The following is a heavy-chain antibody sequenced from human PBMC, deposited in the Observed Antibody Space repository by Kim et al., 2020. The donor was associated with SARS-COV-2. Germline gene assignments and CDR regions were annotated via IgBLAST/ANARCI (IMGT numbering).Heavy chain of an antibody. CDR2: IDWDDDK. Sequence: SGPTLVKPTQTLTLTCTFSGFSFSTSGMCVTWIRQPPGKALEWLALIDWDDDKYYNTSLETRLTISMDTSKSQVVLTMTNMDPVDTATYYCARTRANMAVAPGAARGMDVGGQGTTVTVSS. J-gene: IGHJ6*02. V-gene: IGHV2-70*01. D-gene: IGHD6-19*01. CDR1: GFSFSTSGMC. CDR3: ARTRANMAVAPGAARGMDV.